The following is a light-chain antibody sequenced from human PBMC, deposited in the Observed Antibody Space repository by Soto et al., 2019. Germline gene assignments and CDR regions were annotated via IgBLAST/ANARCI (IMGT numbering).Light chain of an antibody. CDR2: KIS. CDR3: MQATQFPYT. CDR1: QSLVYSDGDTY. J-gene: IGKJ2*01. V-gene: IGKV2-24*01. Sequence: DIVMTQTPLSSPVTLGQPASISCRSSQSLVYSDGDTYLSWLHQRPGQPPRLLIDKISTRFSGVPDRFSGSGAGTDFTLKISRVEAEDVGIYYCMQATQFPYTFGQGTKLEIK.